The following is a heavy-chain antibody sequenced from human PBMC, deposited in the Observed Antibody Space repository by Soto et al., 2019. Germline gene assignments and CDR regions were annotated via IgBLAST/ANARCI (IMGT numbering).Heavy chain of an antibody. J-gene: IGHJ5*01. Sequence: PGGSLRLSWAAAGFTLRDYGVHWVRKAQGKGLEWVAVIWYDGSNKYYADSVKGRFTISRDNSKNTLYLQMNSLRAEDTAVYYCARDKQYQFDYWSDSWGQGTLVTVSS. D-gene: IGHD2-2*01. V-gene: IGHV3-33*01. CDR2: IWYDGSNK. CDR1: GFTLRDYG. CDR3: ARDKQYQFDYWSDS.